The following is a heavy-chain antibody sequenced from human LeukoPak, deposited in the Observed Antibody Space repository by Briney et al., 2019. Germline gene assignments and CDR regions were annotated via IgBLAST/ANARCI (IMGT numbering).Heavy chain of an antibody. CDR3: ARGAYSSGPHNNYYYYYYMDV. CDR2: IIPIFGTA. J-gene: IGHJ6*03. Sequence: SVKVSCKASGGTFSSYAISWVRQAPGQGLEWMGGIIPIFGTANYAQKFQGRVTITADESTSTAYMELSSLRCEDTAVYYCARGAYSSGPHNNYYYYYYMDVWGKGTTVTVSS. CDR1: GGTFSSYA. D-gene: IGHD6-19*01. V-gene: IGHV1-69*13.